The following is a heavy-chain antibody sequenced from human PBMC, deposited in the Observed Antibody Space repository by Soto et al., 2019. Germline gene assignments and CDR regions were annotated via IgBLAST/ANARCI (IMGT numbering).Heavy chain of an antibody. J-gene: IGHJ6*02. CDR3: ARDLGYCSGGSCPTDYYGMDV. D-gene: IGHD2-15*01. CDR1: GYTFTSYG. Sequence: ASVKVSCKASGYTFTSYGISWVRQAPGQGLEWMGWINPNSGGTNYAQKFQGWVTMTRDTSISTANMELSRLRSDDTAVYYCARDLGYCSGGSCPTDYYGMDVWGQGTTVTVSS. CDR2: INPNSGGT. V-gene: IGHV1-2*04.